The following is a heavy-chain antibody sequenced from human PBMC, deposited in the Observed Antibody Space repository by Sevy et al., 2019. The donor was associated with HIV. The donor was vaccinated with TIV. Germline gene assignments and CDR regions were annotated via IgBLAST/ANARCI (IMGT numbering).Heavy chain of an antibody. J-gene: IGHJ5*02. CDR1: GASINSTPYY. V-gene: IGHV4-39*01. D-gene: IGHD1-20*01. CDR3: ATRYCITDNCSPGAWFDP. CDR2: LYYSGST. Sequence: SETLSLTCTVSGASINSTPYYWAWIRQPPGKGLEWIGSLYYSGSTYYNPSLKSRVTISVDTSKTHFSLKMNSVTAADTSVYYCATRYCITDNCSPGAWFDPWGQGTLVTVSS.